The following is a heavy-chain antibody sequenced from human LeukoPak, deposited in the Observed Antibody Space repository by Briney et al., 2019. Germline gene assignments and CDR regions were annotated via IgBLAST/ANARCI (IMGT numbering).Heavy chain of an antibody. D-gene: IGHD6-13*01. CDR2: ISYDGNNK. J-gene: IGHJ2*01. CDR1: GFTFRSYA. CDR3: ARTAAPGVLHWYLDL. V-gene: IGHV3-30-3*01. Sequence: PGGSLRLSCAASGFTFRSYALHWVRQAPGKGLDWVALISYDGNNKYYADSAKGRFTIFRDNSKNTLFLQMNSLRAEDTAVYYCARTAAPGVLHWYLDLWGRGTLVTVSS.